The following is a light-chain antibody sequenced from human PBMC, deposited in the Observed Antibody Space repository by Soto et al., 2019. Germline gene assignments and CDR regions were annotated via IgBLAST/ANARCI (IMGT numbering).Light chain of an antibody. CDR3: LQHNTSPYP. Sequence: DVQMAQSPSAMSASVGDRVTIACRASQDICLFVAWFQHKPGRAPERLSYASSNLQPGVPSRFSGSGSGTDFTLAISGLQPEDVATYYCLQHNTSPYPVGQGPKRDIK. J-gene: IGKJ2*01. CDR2: ASS. CDR1: QDICLF. V-gene: IGKV1-17*03.